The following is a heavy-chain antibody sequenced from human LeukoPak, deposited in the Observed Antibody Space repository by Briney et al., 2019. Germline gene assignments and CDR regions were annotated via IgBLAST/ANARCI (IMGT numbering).Heavy chain of an antibody. D-gene: IGHD1-14*01. Sequence: GGSLRLSCAASGFTFSSYSMNWVRQAPGKGLEWVSSISSSSTYIYYADSVKGRFTVSRDNAENSLYLQMNSLRGEDTAVYYCTRDRSRAEDDWGQGTLVTVSS. CDR2: ISSSSTYI. J-gene: IGHJ4*02. CDR1: GFTFSSYS. V-gene: IGHV3-21*06. CDR3: TRDRSRAEDD.